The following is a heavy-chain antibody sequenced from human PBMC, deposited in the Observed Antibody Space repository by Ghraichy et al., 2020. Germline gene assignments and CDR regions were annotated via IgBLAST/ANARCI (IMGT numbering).Heavy chain of an antibody. CDR1: GGTFSSYA. CDR2: IIPIFGTA. D-gene: IGHD2-2*01. V-gene: IGHV1-69*13. Sequence: SVKVSCKASGGTFSSYAISWVRQAPGQGLEWMGGIIPIFGTANYAQKFQGRVTITADESTSTAYMELSSLRSEDTAVYYCARGEEDCSSTSCSRDYGDHYDGGAFDIWGQGTMVTVSS. CDR3: ARGEEDCSSTSCSRDYGDHYDGGAFDI. J-gene: IGHJ3*02.